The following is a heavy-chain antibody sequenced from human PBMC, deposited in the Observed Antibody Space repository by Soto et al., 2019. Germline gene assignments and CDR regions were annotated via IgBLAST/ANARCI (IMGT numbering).Heavy chain of an antibody. J-gene: IGHJ4*02. CDR1: GFTFSSYG. V-gene: IGHV3-33*01. D-gene: IGHD6-13*01. CDR2: IWYDGSNK. CDR3: ARDARIAAAGTMDY. Sequence: HPVGSLRLSCAASGFTFSSYGMHWVRQAPGKGLEWVAVIWYDGSNKYYADSVKGRFTISRDNSKNTLYLQMNSLRAEDTAVYYCARDARIAAAGTMDYWGQGTLVTVSS.